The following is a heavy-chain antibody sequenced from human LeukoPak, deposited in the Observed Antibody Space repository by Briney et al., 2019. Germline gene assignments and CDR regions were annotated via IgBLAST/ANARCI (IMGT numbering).Heavy chain of an antibody. CDR2: IYYSGST. D-gene: IGHD3-9*01. V-gene: IGHV4-59*01. CDR1: GGSISSYY. Sequence: SETLSLTCTVSGGSISSYYWSWIRQPPGKGLEWIGYIYYSGSTNYNPSLKSRVTISVDTSKNQFSLKLSSVTAADTAVYYCARWYNDILANSFDHWGQGTLVTVSS. J-gene: IGHJ5*02. CDR3: ARWYNDILANSFDH.